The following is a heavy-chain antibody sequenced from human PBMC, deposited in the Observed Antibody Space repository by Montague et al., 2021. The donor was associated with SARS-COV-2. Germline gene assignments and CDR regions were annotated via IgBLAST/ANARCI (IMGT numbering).Heavy chain of an antibody. Sequence: SETLSLTCTVSGYSISSGYYWGWIRQPPGKGLEWIGSIYHSGSTYYNPSFKSRVTISVDTSKNQFSLKLSSVTAADTAVYYCARDVRYYDFWSGRAQTSPDYWGQGTLVTVSS. CDR2: IYHSGST. D-gene: IGHD3-3*01. V-gene: IGHV4-38-2*02. CDR1: GYSISSGYY. CDR3: ARDVRYYDFWSGRAQTSPDY. J-gene: IGHJ4*02.